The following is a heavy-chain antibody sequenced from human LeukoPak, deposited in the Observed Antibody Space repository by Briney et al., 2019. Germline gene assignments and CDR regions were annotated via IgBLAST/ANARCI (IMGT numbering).Heavy chain of an antibody. CDR1: GGTFSSYA. D-gene: IGHD3-10*01. Sequence: GASVKVSCKASGGTFSSYAISWVRQAPGQGLEWMGGIIPIFGTTNYAQKFQDGVTITADESTSTAYMELSSLRSEDTAVYYCARGSRGFGESLAFVYWGQGTLVTVSS. CDR2: IIPIFGTT. CDR3: ARGSRGFGESLAFVY. V-gene: IGHV1-69*13. J-gene: IGHJ4*02.